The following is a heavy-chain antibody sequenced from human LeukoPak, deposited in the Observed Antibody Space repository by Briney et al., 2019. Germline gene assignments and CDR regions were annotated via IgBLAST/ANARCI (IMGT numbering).Heavy chain of an antibody. CDR2: ISSSSSYI. D-gene: IGHD2-15*01. CDR1: GFTFSSYS. CDR3: ARDRVVAAPFDY. J-gene: IGHJ4*02. V-gene: IGHV3-21*01. Sequence: GGSLRLSCAASGFTFSSYSMNWVRQAPGKGLEWVSSISSSSSYIYYADSVKGRFTISRDNAKNSLYLQMNSLRAEDTAVYYSARDRVVAAPFDYWGQGTLVTVSS.